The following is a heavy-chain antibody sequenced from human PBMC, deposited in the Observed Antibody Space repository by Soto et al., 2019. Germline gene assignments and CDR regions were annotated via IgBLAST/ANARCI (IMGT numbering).Heavy chain of an antibody. CDR1: GFRFSDYA. CDR2: ISGSGGST. D-gene: IGHD5-12*01. Sequence: DVQLLESGGGLVQPGGSLRLSCAASGFRFSDYAMSWVRQAPGKGLEWVSTISGSGGSTYYADSVKGRFTISRDNSKNKVFLQMSSLSAEATALYYCAKGSRIVATTAFFDSWGQGTLVTVSS. V-gene: IGHV3-23*01. J-gene: IGHJ4*02. CDR3: AKGSRIVATTAFFDS.